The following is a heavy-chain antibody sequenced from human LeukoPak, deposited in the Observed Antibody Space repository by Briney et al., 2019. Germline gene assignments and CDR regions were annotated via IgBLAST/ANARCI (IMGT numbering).Heavy chain of an antibody. Sequence: GGSLRLSCAGSGFIFSSYAMTWVRQAPGKGLEWVSVISNTGDYTYYAGSVKGRFTISRDNSKNTLYLQMNSLRAEDTAVYYCAKALGGSSWDDALGIWGQGTPVTVSS. D-gene: IGHD3-10*01. V-gene: IGHV3-23*01. CDR3: AKALGGSSWDDALGI. CDR2: ISNTGDYT. CDR1: GFIFSSYA. J-gene: IGHJ3*02.